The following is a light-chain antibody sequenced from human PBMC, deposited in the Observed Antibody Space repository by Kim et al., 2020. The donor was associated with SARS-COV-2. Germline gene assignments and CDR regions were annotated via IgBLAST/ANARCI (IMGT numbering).Light chain of an antibody. CDR2: DAS. CDR3: QEYKSDSWT. J-gene: IGKJ1*01. V-gene: IGKV1-5*01. Sequence: GDRATITCRASQSINIWLAWYQQKPGKAPNLLIYDASNLESGVPSRFSGSGSGTQFTLTINSLQPDDFATYYCQEYKSDSWTFGQGTKVDIK. CDR1: QSINIW.